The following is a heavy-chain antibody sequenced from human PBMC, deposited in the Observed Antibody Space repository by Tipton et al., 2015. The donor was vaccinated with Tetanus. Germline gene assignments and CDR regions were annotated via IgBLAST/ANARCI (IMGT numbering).Heavy chain of an antibody. V-gene: IGHV4-4*07. CDR2: VDRSGTT. Sequence: GLVKPSETLSLTCTVSGVSISGYYWSWIRQPAGKGLEWIGRVDRSGTTTYNPSLKGRVTMSLDTSKNQFSLKLTSVTAADTAVYFCARANFDFSKKGPFDSWGQGILVIVSA. CDR1: GVSISGYY. J-gene: IGHJ4*02. CDR3: ARANFDFSKKGPFDS. D-gene: IGHD3-3*01.